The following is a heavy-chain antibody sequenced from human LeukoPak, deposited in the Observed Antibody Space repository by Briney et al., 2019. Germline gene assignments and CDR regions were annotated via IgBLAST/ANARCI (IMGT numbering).Heavy chain of an antibody. J-gene: IGHJ4*02. CDR2: IYYSGST. CDR1: GGSISSYY. Sequence: SETLSLTCTVSGGSISSYYWSWVRQPPGKGLEWIGYIYYSGSTNYNPSLKSRVTISVDTSKNQFSLKLSSVTAADTAVYYCARIYYSDSRTYHNYFEYWGRGTLVTVSS. CDR3: ARIYYSDSRTYHNYFEY. D-gene: IGHD3-22*01. V-gene: IGHV4-59*01.